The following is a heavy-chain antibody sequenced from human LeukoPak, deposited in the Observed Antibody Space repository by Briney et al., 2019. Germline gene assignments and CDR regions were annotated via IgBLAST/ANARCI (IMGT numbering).Heavy chain of an antibody. D-gene: IGHD3-3*01. CDR3: ARGGGFWSGYYTFCDY. J-gene: IGHJ4*02. CDR1: GFTFSRYA. Sequence: GGSLRLSCAASGFTFSRYAMSWVRQAPGKGLEWVSTISGSGGSTYYADSVKGRFTISRDNAKNSLYLQMNSLRAEDTAVYYCARGGGFWSGYYTFCDYWGQGTLVTVSS. V-gene: IGHV3-23*01. CDR2: ISGSGGST.